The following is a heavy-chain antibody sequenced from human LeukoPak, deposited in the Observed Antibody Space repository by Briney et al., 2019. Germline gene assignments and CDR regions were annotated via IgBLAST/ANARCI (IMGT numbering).Heavy chain of an antibody. J-gene: IGHJ5*02. CDR3: ARAFIVVVVAATRSAWFDP. Sequence: SETLSLTCAVYGGSFSGYYWSWIRQPPGKGLEWIGEINHSGSTNYNPSLKSRVTISVDTSKNQFSLKLSSVTATDTAVYYCARAFIVVVVAATRSAWFDPWGQGTLVTVSS. D-gene: IGHD2-15*01. CDR2: INHSGST. CDR1: GGSFSGYY. V-gene: IGHV4-34*01.